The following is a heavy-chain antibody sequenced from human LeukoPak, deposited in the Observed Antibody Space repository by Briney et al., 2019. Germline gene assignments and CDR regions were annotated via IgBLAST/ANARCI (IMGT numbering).Heavy chain of an antibody. CDR3: ARGPRLPNYTGIVGATHMGAFDI. CDR1: GGSFSGYY. J-gene: IGHJ3*02. CDR2: INHSGST. D-gene: IGHD1-26*01. V-gene: IGHV4-34*01. Sequence: SETLSLTCAVYGGSFSGYYWSWIRQPPGKGLEWIGEINHSGSTNYNPSLKSRVTISVDTSKNQFSLKLSSVTAADTAVYYCARGPRLPNYTGIVGATHMGAFDIWGQGTMVTVSS.